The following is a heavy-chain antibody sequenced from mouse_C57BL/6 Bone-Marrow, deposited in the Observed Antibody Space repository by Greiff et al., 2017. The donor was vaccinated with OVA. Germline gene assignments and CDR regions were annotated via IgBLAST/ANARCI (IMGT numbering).Heavy chain of an antibody. Sequence: EVKLVESGGDLVKPGGSLKLSCAASGFTFSSYGMSWVRQTPDKRLEWVATISSGGSYTYYPDSVKGRFTISRDNAKNTLYLQMSSLKSEDTAMYYCARHGIYYGSSPPWFAYWGQGTLVTVSA. CDR1: GFTFSSYG. V-gene: IGHV5-6*01. D-gene: IGHD1-1*01. CDR2: ISSGGSYT. J-gene: IGHJ3*01. CDR3: ARHGIYYGSSPPWFAY.